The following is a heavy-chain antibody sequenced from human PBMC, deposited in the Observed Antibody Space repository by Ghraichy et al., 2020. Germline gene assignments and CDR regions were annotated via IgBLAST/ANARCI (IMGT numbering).Heavy chain of an antibody. Sequence: SQTLSLTCTVSGGSISSSTYFWAWNRQPPGKGLEWIGSIYNTENTYYNPSLKSRVTISADTSKNQFSLKLSSVTAADTAVYYCARPYSSSRNWFDPWGPGTLVTVSS. V-gene: IGHV4-39*01. D-gene: IGHD6-13*01. J-gene: IGHJ5*02. CDR3: ARPYSSSRNWFDP. CDR1: GGSISSSTYF. CDR2: IYNTENT.